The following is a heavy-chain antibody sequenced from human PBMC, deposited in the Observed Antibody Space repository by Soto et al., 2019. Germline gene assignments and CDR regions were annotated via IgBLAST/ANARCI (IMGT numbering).Heavy chain of an antibody. V-gene: IGHV3-33*01. CDR1: GFTFNNYG. D-gene: IGHD3-3*01. Sequence: QVQLVESGGGVVQPGRSLRLSCAASGFTFNNYGMHWVRQAPGKGLEWVAMIWYDGSNENYVDSVKGRFTISRDNSKNTLYLQMNSLRAEDTAVYYCARERLFLEGSVSYGMDVWGQGTTVTVSS. CDR2: IWYDGSNE. J-gene: IGHJ6*02. CDR3: ARERLFLEGSVSYGMDV.